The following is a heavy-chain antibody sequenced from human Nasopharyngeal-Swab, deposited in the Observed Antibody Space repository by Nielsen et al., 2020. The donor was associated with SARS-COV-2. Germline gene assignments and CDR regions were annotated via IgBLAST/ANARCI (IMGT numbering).Heavy chain of an antibody. J-gene: IGHJ6*02. V-gene: IGHV1-18*01. CDR1: GYTFTSYG. Sequence: ASVKVSCKASGYTFTSYGISWVRQAPGQGLEWMGWISAYNGNTNYAQKLQGRVTMTTDTSKSTAYMELRSLRSDDTAVYYCARLLSSGWRYYYGMDVWGQGTTVTVSS. CDR3: ARLLSSGWRYYYGMDV. CDR2: ISAYNGNT. D-gene: IGHD6-19*01.